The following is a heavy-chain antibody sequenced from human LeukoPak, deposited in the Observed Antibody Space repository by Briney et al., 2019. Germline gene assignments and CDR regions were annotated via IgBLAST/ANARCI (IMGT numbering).Heavy chain of an antibody. CDR1: GGSISNYY. J-gene: IGHJ6*02. CDR2: VFSSGSS. CDR3: ARSEYSSSKYYYGMDV. V-gene: IGHV4-59*08. D-gene: IGHD6-6*01. Sequence: SETLSLTCTVSGGSISNYYWSWIRQPPGKGLEWIGFVFSSGSSNYNPSLKSRITISVDTSKNQFSLKLTSVTAADTAVYYCARSEYSSSKYYYGMDVWGQGTTVTVSS.